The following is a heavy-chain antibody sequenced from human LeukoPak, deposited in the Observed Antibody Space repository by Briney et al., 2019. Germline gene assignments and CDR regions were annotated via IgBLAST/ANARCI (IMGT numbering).Heavy chain of an antibody. CDR3: ARVREQQASPPYNWFDP. J-gene: IGHJ5*02. Sequence: SETLSLTCGVSRGFHSGYYWTWIRQPPAKGLEGIGDISYSGDPNYNPSLRSRVNFFVDMYKNQFSLKLSSVTAADTAVYYCARVREQQASPPYNWFDPWGQGTLVTVSS. V-gene: IGHV4-34*01. CDR2: ISYSGDP. D-gene: IGHD6-13*01. CDR1: RGFHSGYY.